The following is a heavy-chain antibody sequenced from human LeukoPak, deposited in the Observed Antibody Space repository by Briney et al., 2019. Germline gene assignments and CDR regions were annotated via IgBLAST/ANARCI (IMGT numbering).Heavy chain of an antibody. D-gene: IGHD3-9*01. Sequence: PSQTLSLTCAVSGGSISSGGYSWSWIRQPPGKGLEWIGYIYHSGSTYYNPSLKSRVTISVDRSKNQFSLKLSSVTAADTAVYYCARTHYDIFFDPWGQGTLVTVSS. CDR1: GGSISSGGYS. CDR2: IYHSGST. V-gene: IGHV4-30-2*01. J-gene: IGHJ5*02. CDR3: ARTHYDIFFDP.